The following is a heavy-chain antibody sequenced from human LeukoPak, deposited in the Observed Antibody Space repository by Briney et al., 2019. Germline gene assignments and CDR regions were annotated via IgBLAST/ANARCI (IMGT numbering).Heavy chain of an antibody. Sequence: GGSLRLSCAASGFTFSSYAMGWVRQAPGKGLEWVSAISGSGGSTYYADSVKGRFTISRDNSKNTLYLQMNSLRAEDTAVYYCAKGSRIAVAGYLDYWGQGTLVTVSS. CDR2: ISGSGGST. V-gene: IGHV3-23*01. D-gene: IGHD6-19*01. J-gene: IGHJ4*02. CDR3: AKGSRIAVAGYLDY. CDR1: GFTFSSYA.